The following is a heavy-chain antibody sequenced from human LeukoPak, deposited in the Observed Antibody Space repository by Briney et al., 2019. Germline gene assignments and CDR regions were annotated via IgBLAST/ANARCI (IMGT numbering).Heavy chain of an antibody. CDR2: ISYSGST. CDR3: ARHLDESRGQANFDY. V-gene: IGHV4-59*08. D-gene: IGHD3-10*01. Sequence: SETLSLTCSVSGGSISSYYWSWIRQPPGKGLEWIGYISYSGSTNYNPSLKSRVTISVDTSQHQFSLKLSSVTASDTAMYYCARHLDESRGQANFDYWGQGTLVTVSS. J-gene: IGHJ4*02. CDR1: GGSISSYY.